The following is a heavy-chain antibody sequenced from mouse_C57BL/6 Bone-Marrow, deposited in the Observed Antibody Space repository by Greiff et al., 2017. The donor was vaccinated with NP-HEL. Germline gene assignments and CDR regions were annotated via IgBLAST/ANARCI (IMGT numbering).Heavy chain of an antibody. V-gene: IGHV1-31*01. J-gene: IGHJ4*01. CDR3: ARRGIYYDYDGYAMDY. CDR2: IYPYTFFS. D-gene: IGHD2-4*01. Sequence: QQSGPELVNPFSSFPLSFPSAFSSFPFSSLPFFPPLPFPLLSFIVSIYPYTFFSRYNHKFNGQATLTVDKSSSTAYMELRSLTSEDSAVYYCARRGIYYDYDGYAMDYWGQGTSVTVSS. CDR1: FSSFPFSS.